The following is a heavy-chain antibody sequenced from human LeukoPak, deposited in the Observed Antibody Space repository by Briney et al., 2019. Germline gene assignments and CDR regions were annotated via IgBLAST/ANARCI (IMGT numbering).Heavy chain of an antibody. J-gene: IGHJ5*02. V-gene: IGHV4-4*02. CDR3: ARAPLSEWPSRYNWFDP. D-gene: IGHD3-3*01. Sequence: PSGTLSLTCAVSGGSISSITWWSWVRQSPGKGLEWIGEIYHAGSTNYNPSLKSRVTMSVDKSKNQFSLKLSSVTAADTAVYYCARAPLSEWPSRYNWFDPWGQGTLVTVSS. CDR1: GGSISSITW. CDR2: IYHAGST.